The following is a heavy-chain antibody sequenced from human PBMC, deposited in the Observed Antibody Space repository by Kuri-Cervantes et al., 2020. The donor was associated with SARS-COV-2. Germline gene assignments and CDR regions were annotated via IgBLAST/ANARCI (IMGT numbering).Heavy chain of an antibody. CDR3: ASSSSSWPYYFDY. CDR1: GGSISSSSYY. D-gene: IGHD6-13*01. V-gene: IGHV4-39*07. CDR2: IYHSGST. Sequence: SETLSLTCTVSGGSISSSSYYWGWIRQPPGKGLEWIGSIYHSGSTYYNPSLKSRVTISVDTSKNQFSLKLSSVTAADTAVYYCASSSSSWPYYFDYWGQGTLVTGSS. J-gene: IGHJ4*02.